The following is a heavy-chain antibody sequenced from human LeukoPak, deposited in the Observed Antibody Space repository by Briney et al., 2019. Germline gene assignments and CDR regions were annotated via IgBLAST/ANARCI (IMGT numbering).Heavy chain of an antibody. Sequence: GGSLRLSCAASGFTFSDYGVHWVRQAPGKGLEWVAVISYDGSNKYYADSVKGRFTISRDSSKNTVYLQMNSLKAEDTAIYFCAKDVVWYTVYFGLDVWGQGTTVTVSS. V-gene: IGHV3-30*18. CDR1: GFTFSDYG. J-gene: IGHJ6*02. CDR3: AKDVVWYTVYFGLDV. CDR2: ISYDGSNK. D-gene: IGHD2-8*01.